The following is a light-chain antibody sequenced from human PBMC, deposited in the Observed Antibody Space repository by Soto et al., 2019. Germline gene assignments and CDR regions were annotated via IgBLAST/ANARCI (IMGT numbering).Light chain of an antibody. J-gene: IGKJ4*02. CDR2: GAS. CDR1: QSVSSN. Sequence: EIVMTQSPATLSVSPGERATLSCRASQSVSSNLAWYQQKPGQAPRLLIYGASTRATVIPARFSGSGSGTEFTLTISSLQSEDFAVCYCQQYNNWPPLTFGGGTKVEIK. V-gene: IGKV3-15*01. CDR3: QQYNNWPPLT.